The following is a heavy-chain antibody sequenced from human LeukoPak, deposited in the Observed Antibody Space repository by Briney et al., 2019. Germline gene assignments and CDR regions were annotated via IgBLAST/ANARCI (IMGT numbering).Heavy chain of an antibody. Sequence: GGSLRLSCAASGFTFSSYSMNWVRQAPGKGLEWASSISGSSSYINYADSVKGRFTISRDNAQNSLSLQLNSLRAEDTAVYYCARDPYSSGWYKDAFDIWGQGTMVTVSS. V-gene: IGHV3-21*01. D-gene: IGHD6-19*01. CDR1: GFTFSSYS. CDR3: ARDPYSSGWYKDAFDI. CDR2: ISGSSSYI. J-gene: IGHJ3*02.